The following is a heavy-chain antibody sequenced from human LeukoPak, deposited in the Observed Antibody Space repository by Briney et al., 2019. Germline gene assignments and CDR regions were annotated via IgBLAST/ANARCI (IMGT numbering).Heavy chain of an antibody. CDR2: IIPIFGTA. J-gene: IGHJ4*02. Sequence: ASVTVSCTASGGTFSSYAISWVRQAPGQGLEWVGGIIPIFGTANYAQKFQGRVTITADESTSTAYMELSSLRSEDTAVYYCARGGLAARPLDYWGQGTLVTVSS. V-gene: IGHV1-69*01. CDR1: GGTFSSYA. D-gene: IGHD6-6*01. CDR3: ARGGLAARPLDY.